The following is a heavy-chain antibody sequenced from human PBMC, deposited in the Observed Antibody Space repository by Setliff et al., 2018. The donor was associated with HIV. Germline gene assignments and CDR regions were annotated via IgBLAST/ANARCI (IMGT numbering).Heavy chain of an antibody. CDR2: IIPIFGTA. Sequence: VASVKVSCKASGYTFTKYGLSWVRQAPGQGLEWMGGIIPIFGTANYAQNFQGRVTVTRDTSTTTVYMELSSLRSEDTAVYYCARDYWKVPDHWGQGTLVTVSS. J-gene: IGHJ4*02. CDR1: GYTFTKYG. V-gene: IGHV1-69*05. D-gene: IGHD1-1*01. CDR3: ARDYWKVPDH.